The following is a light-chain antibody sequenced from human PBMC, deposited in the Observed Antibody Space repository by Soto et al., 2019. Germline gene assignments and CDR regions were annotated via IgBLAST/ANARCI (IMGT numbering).Light chain of an antibody. J-gene: IGKJ3*01. CDR1: QYVSSSF. CDR3: QQRSNWPPFT. CDR2: GAS. V-gene: IGKV3D-20*02. Sequence: EIELTQSPGTLSLSPGERATLSCRASQYVSSSFLAWIQQKPGQAPRLLLYGASTRATGIPARFSGSGSGTDFTLTISSLEPEDFAVYYCQQRSNWPPFTFGPGTKVDI.